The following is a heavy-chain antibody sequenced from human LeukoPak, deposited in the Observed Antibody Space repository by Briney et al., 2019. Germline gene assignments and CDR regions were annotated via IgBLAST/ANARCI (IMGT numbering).Heavy chain of an antibody. D-gene: IGHD4-17*01. J-gene: IGHJ4*02. V-gene: IGHV4-34*01. CDR1: GGSFSGYY. Sequence: SETLSLTCAVYGGSFSGYYRSWIRQPPGKGLEWIGEINHSGSTNYNPSLKSRVTISIDTSKSQFSLKLSSVTAADTAKYYCARWSYGDYVRYFDYWGQGTLVTISS. CDR3: ARWSYGDYVRYFDY. CDR2: INHSGST.